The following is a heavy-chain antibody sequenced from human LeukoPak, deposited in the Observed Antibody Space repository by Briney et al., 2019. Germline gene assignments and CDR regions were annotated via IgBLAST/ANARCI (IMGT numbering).Heavy chain of an antibody. CDR1: DYTFTNYG. D-gene: IGHD2-2*01. Sequence: ASVKVSCKASDYTFTNYGLSWVRQAPGQGLEWMGWINTYNGNTNYAQSLQGRVTMTTDTSTSTAYMELSSLRSDDTAVYYCARSEVPAAISYGMDVWGQGTTVTVSS. CDR2: INTYNGNT. CDR3: ARSEVPAAISYGMDV. J-gene: IGHJ6*02. V-gene: IGHV1-18*01.